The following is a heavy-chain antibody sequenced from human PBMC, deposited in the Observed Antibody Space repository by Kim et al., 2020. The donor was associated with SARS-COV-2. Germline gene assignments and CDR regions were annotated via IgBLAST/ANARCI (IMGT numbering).Heavy chain of an antibody. V-gene: IGHV1-3*01. CDR1: GYTFTSYA. Sequence: ASVKVSCKASGYTFTSYAMHWVRQAPGQRLEWMGWINAGNGNTKYSQKFQGRVTITRDTSASTAYMELSSLRSEDTAVYYCARAGGYYYGSGSYYNGDRYNWFDPWGQGTLVTVSS. J-gene: IGHJ5*02. D-gene: IGHD3-10*01. CDR2: INAGNGNT. CDR3: ARAGGYYYGSGSYYNGDRYNWFDP.